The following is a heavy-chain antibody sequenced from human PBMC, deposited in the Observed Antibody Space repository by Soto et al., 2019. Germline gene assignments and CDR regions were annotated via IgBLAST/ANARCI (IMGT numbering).Heavy chain of an antibody. CDR2: XXSXXSET. J-gene: IGHJ4*02. V-gene: IGHV3-21*01. CDR1: GFTLRSHE. Sequence: GGSLRLSCGASGFTLRSHEMNWVRQVPGXGXXWVAXXXSXXSETWYADSVKGRFIISRDNDQNSLFLQMNTLRPEDSAIYYCARVAYWGPGTQVTASS. CDR3: ARVAY.